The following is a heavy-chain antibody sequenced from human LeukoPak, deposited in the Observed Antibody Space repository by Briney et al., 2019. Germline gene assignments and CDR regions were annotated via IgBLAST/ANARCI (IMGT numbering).Heavy chain of an antibody. CDR3: AKISSSSEPDFDY. J-gene: IGHJ4*02. V-gene: IGHV3-33*06. D-gene: IGHD1-14*01. Sequence: GRTLRLSCAASGFTFSRYAMHWVRQAPGKGLEWVAFIWPDGSKTYYADSVRGRSTISRDNSKNTLHLEMNTVRAEDTALYYCAKISSSSEPDFDYWGQGTLVTVS. CDR1: GFTFSRYA. CDR2: IWPDGSKT.